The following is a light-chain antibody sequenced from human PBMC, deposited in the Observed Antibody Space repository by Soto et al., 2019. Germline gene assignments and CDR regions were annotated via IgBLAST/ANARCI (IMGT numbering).Light chain of an antibody. V-gene: IGLV1-44*01. CDR2: SNN. J-gene: IGLJ2*01. CDR3: VAWDDSLNGYVV. Sequence: QSVLAQPPSASGTPVQRVTISCSGSSSNFGSNTVNWYQQLPGTAPKLVIYSNNQRPSGVPDRFSGSKSGTSASLAISGLQSEDEADYYCVAWDDSLNGYVVFGGGTKVTVL. CDR1: SSNFGSNT.